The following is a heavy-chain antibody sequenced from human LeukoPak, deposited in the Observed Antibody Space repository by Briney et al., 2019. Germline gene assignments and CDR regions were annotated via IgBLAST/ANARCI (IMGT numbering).Heavy chain of an antibody. CDR1: TFTFSNAW. CDR3: TTAPRGYCSGGSCSYAFDI. D-gene: IGHD2-15*01. J-gene: IGHJ3*02. CDR2: IKSKSDGGTT. Sequence: GGSLRLSCAASTFTFSNAWMSWVRLAPGKGLEWVGRIKSKSDGGTTDYAAPVKGRFTISRDDSKNTLYLQMNSLKTEDTAVYYCTTAPRGYCSGGSCSYAFDIWGQGTMVTVSS. V-gene: IGHV3-15*01.